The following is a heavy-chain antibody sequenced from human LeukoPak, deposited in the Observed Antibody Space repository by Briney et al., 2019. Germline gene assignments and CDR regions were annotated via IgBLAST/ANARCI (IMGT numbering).Heavy chain of an antibody. Sequence: HPGGSLRLSCAASGFTFSSYAMSWVRQAPGKGLEWVSAISGSGGSTYYADSVKGRFTISRDNAKNSLYLQMNSLRAEDTAVYYCARATIFGVVPDYWGQGTLVTVSS. J-gene: IGHJ4*02. D-gene: IGHD3-3*01. CDR3: ARATIFGVVPDY. CDR1: GFTFSSYA. CDR2: ISGSGGST. V-gene: IGHV3-23*01.